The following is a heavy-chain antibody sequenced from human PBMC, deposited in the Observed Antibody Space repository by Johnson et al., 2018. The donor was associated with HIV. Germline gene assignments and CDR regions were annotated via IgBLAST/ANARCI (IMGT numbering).Heavy chain of an antibody. CDR1: GFTFSSYA. D-gene: IGHD6-6*01. CDR2: ISYDGSNK. CDR3: ARGGQLVAFDI. J-gene: IGHJ3*02. Sequence: QVQLVESGGGVVQPGRSLRLSCAASGFTFSSYAMHWVRQAPGKGLEWVAVISYDGSNKYYADSVKGRFTMSRDNSKNTLYLQMNSLRAEDTAVYYCARGGQLVAFDIWGQGTMVTVSS. V-gene: IGHV3-30*04.